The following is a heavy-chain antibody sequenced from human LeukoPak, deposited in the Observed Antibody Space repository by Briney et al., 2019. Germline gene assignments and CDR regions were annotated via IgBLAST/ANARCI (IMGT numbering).Heavy chain of an antibody. J-gene: IGHJ4*02. V-gene: IGHV4-31*03. Sequence: TLCLTCTVSGGSISSTSYYWGWIRQHPGKGLEFIGYIFYSGTTYYNPSLKSRVSISLDTSLNQFSLKVISVTAADTAVYYCARYGAPFDSWGQGTPVTISS. CDR1: GGSISSTSYY. CDR2: IFYSGTT. CDR3: ARYGAPFDS. D-gene: IGHD4-17*01.